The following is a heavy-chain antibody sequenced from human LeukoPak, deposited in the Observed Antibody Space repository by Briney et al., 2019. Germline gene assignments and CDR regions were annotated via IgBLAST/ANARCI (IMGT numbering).Heavy chain of an antibody. CDR1: GFTFSSYA. J-gene: IGHJ5*02. V-gene: IGHV3-23*01. CDR2: ISGSGGST. Sequence: PGGSLRLSCAASGFTFSSYAMSWVRQAPGKGLEWVSAISGSGGSTYYADSVKGRFTISRDNSKNTLYLQMNSLRAEDTAVYYCANDHENFCWFDPWGQGTLVTVSS. CDR3: ANDHENFCWFDP.